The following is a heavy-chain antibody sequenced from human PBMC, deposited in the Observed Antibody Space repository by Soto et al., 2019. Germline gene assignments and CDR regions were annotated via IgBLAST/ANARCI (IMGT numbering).Heavy chain of an antibody. CDR1: GFTFSSYG. Sequence: GGSLRLSCAASGFTFSSYGMHWVRQAPGKGLEWVAVISYDGSIQYYADPVKGRFTISRDNAKNTLYLQMNSLRADDTAIYYCSKQGNSGWYFDYWGQGTLVTVSS. J-gene: IGHJ4*02. D-gene: IGHD6-19*01. V-gene: IGHV3-30*18. CDR3: SKQGNSGWYFDY. CDR2: ISYDGSIQ.